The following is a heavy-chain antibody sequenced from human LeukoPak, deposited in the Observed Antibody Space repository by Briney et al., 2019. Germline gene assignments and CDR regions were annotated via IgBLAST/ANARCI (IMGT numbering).Heavy chain of an antibody. Sequence: AESLRLSCAASGFTFDDYAMHWVRQAPGKGLEWVSLISGDGGSTYYADSVRGRFTISRDNSKNSLYLQMDSLRTEDTAFYYCAKEIDTLGTNAFDIWGQGTMVTVSS. J-gene: IGHJ3*02. CDR1: GFTFDDYA. V-gene: IGHV3-43*02. CDR2: ISGDGGST. D-gene: IGHD2-15*01. CDR3: AKEIDTLGTNAFDI.